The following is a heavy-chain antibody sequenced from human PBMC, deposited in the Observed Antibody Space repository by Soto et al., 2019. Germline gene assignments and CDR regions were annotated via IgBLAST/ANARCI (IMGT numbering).Heavy chain of an antibody. CDR2: INAYTGNT. Sequence: ASVRVSCKASGYTFTSYYMHWVRQAPGQGLEWMGRINAYTGNTNYAQKLQGRVTMTRDTSTSTAYMELRSLRSDDTAVYYCARDYDLSSWPDYWGQGTLVTVSS. V-gene: IGHV1-18*04. CDR1: GYTFTSYY. D-gene: IGHD6-13*01. CDR3: ARDYDLSSWPDY. J-gene: IGHJ4*02.